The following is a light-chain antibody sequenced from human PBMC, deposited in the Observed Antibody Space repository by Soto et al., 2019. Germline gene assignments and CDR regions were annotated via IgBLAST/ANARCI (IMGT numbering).Light chain of an antibody. CDR2: AAS. CDR1: QRISSY. J-gene: IGKJ1*01. CDR3: QQSYTTPRT. Sequence: DIQMTQSPSSLSASVGDRVTITCRASQRISSYLDWYQQKPGKAPNLLIYAASTLQTAVPSRFSGSGSGTDFTLTISSLQPEDFATYYCQQSYTTPRTFGQGTKVDIK. V-gene: IGKV1-39*01.